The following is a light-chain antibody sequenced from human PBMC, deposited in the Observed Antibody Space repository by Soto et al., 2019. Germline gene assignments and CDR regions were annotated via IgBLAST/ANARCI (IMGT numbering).Light chain of an antibody. CDR1: QSVSNNY. Sequence: VVTQSPATLSLSTGERATLSCRASQSVSNNYLAWYQQKPGQAPRLLIYGASNRATGIPDRFSGSGSGTDFTLTISRLEPEDFAVYYCQQYGSSGTFAQGTRLAIK. J-gene: IGKJ5*01. CDR2: GAS. CDR3: QQYGSSGT. V-gene: IGKV3-20*01.